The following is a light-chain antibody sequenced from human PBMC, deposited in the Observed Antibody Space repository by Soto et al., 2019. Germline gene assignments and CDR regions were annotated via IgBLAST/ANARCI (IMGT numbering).Light chain of an antibody. J-gene: IGKJ1*01. V-gene: IGKV1-6*01. Sequence: AIHITQSPSSLSASFRNRVTITCRASQGIRGDLGWYQQKPGKAPKLLISATSTLQSGVPSRFSGRGSGTNFTLTISSLQPEDFATYYCIQDFISPLTVGQGTKVDI. CDR3: IQDFISPLT. CDR2: ATS. CDR1: QGIRGD.